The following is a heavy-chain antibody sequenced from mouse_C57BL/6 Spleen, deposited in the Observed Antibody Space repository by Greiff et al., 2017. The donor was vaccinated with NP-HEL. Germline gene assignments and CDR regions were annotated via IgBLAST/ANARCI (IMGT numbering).Heavy chain of an antibody. J-gene: IGHJ2*01. CDR3: AKDGYGDDGGYFDY. Sequence: VQLQQSGPELVKPGASVKISCKASGYTFTDYYMTWVKQSHGKSLEWIGTINPNNGGTSYKQKFKGKATLTVDNSSSTAYMELRSLPSEDSAVYYCAKDGYGDDGGYFDYWGQCTTLTVSS. V-gene: IGHV1-26*01. CDR2: INPNNGGT. CDR1: GYTFTDYY. D-gene: IGHD2-2*01.